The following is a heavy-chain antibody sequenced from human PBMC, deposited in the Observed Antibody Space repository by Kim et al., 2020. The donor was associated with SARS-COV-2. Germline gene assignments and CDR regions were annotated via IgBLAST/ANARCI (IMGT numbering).Heavy chain of an antibody. CDR3: ARGGNSSWYPFDY. J-gene: IGHJ4*02. CDR2: MYNSGTT. Sequence: SETLSLTCTVSGGSISSHYWSWIRQPAGKGLEWIGRMYNSGTTNYNPSLKSRVTMSVDTSKNQFSLKVRSVTAADTAVYYCARGGNSSWYPFDYWGQGTLVTVSS. CDR1: GGSISSHY. V-gene: IGHV4-4*07. D-gene: IGHD6-13*01.